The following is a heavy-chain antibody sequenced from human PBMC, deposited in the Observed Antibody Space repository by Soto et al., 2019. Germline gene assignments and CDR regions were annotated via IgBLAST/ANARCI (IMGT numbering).Heavy chain of an antibody. CDR2: ISAYNGNT. CDR1: GYSLTSQG. J-gene: IGHJ4*02. CDR3: AXDHDFWSGPTPAAGY. Sequence: GASVEVSCKASGYSLTSQGISWVRQAPGQGLEWMGWISAYNGNTNYAQKLQGRVTMTTDTSTSTAYMELRSLRSDDTAVYYCAXDHDFWSGPTPAAGYWGQGTLVTVSS. V-gene: IGHV1-18*01. D-gene: IGHD3-3*01.